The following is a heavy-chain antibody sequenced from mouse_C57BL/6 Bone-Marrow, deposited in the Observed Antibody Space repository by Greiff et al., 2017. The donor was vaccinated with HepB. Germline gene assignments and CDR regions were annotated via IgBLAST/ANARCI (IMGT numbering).Heavy chain of an antibody. V-gene: IGHV1-81*01. J-gene: IGHJ1*03. D-gene: IGHD1-1*01. CDR3: ARRYYGSSHWYFDV. CDR2: IYPRSGNT. CDR1: GYTFTSYG. Sequence: QVQLQQSGAELARPGASVKLSCKASGYTFTSYGISWVKQRTGQGLEWIGEIYPRSGNTYYNEKFKGKATLTADKSSSPAYMELRSLTSEDSAVYFCARRYYGSSHWYFDVWGTGTTVTVSS.